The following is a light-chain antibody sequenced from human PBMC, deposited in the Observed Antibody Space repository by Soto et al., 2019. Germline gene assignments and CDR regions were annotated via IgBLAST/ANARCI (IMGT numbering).Light chain of an antibody. V-gene: IGLV1-51*01. CDR1: SCNIGGNS. Sequence: QSVLTXRPSVSAAPGQKVTISCSGSSCNIGGNSVSWYQQLPGTAPNLLIYDDNKRPSGIPDRFSGSKSGTSATLGITGFQTGDEADYYCGSWDSSLSAYVFGTGPKVTVL. J-gene: IGLJ1*01. CDR3: GSWDSSLSAYV. CDR2: DDN.